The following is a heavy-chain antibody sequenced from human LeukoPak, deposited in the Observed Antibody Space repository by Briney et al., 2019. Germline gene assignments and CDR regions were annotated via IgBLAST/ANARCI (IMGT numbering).Heavy chain of an antibody. CDR1: GFTFSSYS. J-gene: IGHJ3*02. V-gene: IGHV3-48*01. CDR3: AKDNTPWAFDI. Sequence: GGSLRLSCAASGFTFSSYSMNWVRQAPGKGLEWVSYISSSSSTIYYADSVKGRFTISRDNAKDSLYLQMNSLRAEDTAVYYCAKDNTPWAFDIWGQGTMVTVSS. CDR2: ISSSSSTI. D-gene: IGHD2-2*02.